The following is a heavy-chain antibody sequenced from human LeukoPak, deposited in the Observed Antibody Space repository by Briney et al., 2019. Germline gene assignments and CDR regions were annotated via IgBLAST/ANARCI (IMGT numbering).Heavy chain of an antibody. CDR3: ARDFGGYNFDY. Sequence: ASETLSLTCTVSGASISSSNYYLGWIRQPPGKGLEWIGTIYYSGSIYYNPSLKSRVTISVDTSKNQFSLKLSSVTAADTAVYYCARDFGGYNFDYWGQGTLVTVSS. J-gene: IGHJ4*02. CDR2: IYYSGSI. CDR1: GASISSSNYY. V-gene: IGHV4-39*07. D-gene: IGHD3-10*01.